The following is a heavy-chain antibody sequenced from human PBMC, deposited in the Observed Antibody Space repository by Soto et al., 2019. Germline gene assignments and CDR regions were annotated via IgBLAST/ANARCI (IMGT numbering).Heavy chain of an antibody. CDR2: INHSGST. Sequence: PSDTLALTCAVYGGSFSGYYWSWIRQPPGKGLEWIGEINHSGSTNYNPSLKSRVTISVDTSKNQFSLKLSSVTAADTAVYYCARGSGLRQFDYWGQGTLVTVSS. J-gene: IGHJ4*02. CDR3: ARGSGLRQFDY. D-gene: IGHD5-18*01. CDR1: GGSFSGYY. V-gene: IGHV4-34*01.